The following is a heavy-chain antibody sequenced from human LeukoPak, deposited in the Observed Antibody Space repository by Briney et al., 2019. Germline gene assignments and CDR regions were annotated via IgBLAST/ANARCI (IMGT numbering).Heavy chain of an antibody. CDR1: GGSISSSSYY. D-gene: IGHD6-13*01. V-gene: IGHV4-39*07. CDR3: ARVRVAAAGWSEYYFDY. CDR2: IYYIGST. Sequence: SETLSLTCTVSGGSISSSSYYWGWIRQPPGKGLEWIANIYYIGSTYYNPSLKSRVTISVDTSKNQFSLRLSSVTAADTAVYYCARVRVAAAGWSEYYFDYWGQGTLVTVSS. J-gene: IGHJ4*02.